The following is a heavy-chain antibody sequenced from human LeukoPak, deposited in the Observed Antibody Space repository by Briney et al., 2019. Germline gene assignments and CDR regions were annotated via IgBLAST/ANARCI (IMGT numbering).Heavy chain of an antibody. V-gene: IGHV3-7*01. J-gene: IGHJ5*02. CDR2: IKEDGSEK. D-gene: IGHD3-10*01. CDR1: GFTFSVYW. Sequence: GGSLRLSCVASGFTFSVYWISWVRQAPGKGLVWVANIKEDGSEKYYVDSVKGRFTISRDNAKNSLYLQMSSLRAEDTAVYYCARGGSWFAPWGQGTLVTVSS. CDR3: ARGGSWFAP.